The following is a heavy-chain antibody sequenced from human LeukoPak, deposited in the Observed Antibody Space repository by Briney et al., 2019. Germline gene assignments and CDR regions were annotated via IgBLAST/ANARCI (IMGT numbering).Heavy chain of an antibody. V-gene: IGHV3-7*01. CDR3: ARGGDYFDSGSYYTPSH. J-gene: IGHJ4*02. CDR2: IKQDGSEK. CDR1: GFTFNTYW. D-gene: IGHD3-10*01. Sequence: GGSLRLSCAASGFTFNTYWMTWVRQAPGKGLEWVDNIKQDGSEKNYVGSVKGRFSISRDNAKNSAYLQMNSLRAEDTAVYYCARGGDYFDSGSYYTPSHWGQGTLVTVSS.